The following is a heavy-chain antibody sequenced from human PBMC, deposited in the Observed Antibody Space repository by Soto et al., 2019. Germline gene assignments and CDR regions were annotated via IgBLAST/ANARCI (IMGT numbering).Heavy chain of an antibody. CDR1: GFIFSSYS. J-gene: IGHJ4*02. D-gene: IGHD3-10*01. Sequence: EVQLVESGGGLVKPGGSLRLSCAASGFIFSSYSMNWVRQAPGKGLEWVSSISPRSDYIYFADSMRGRFTISRDNAQNSLYLPMNNLRAEDTAVYHCARVSGTLERYSDLDYWGQGTVVTVSS. CDR3: ARVSGTLERYSDLDY. V-gene: IGHV3-21*06. CDR2: ISPRSDYI.